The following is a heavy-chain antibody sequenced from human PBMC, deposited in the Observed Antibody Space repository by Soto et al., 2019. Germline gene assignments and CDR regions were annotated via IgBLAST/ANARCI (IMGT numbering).Heavy chain of an antibody. V-gene: IGHV4-34*01. CDR1: GGSFSGYY. Sequence: SETLSLTCAVYGGSFSGYYWSWIRQPPGKGLEWIGEINHSGSTNYNPSLKSRVTISVDTSKNQFSLKLSSVTAADTAVYYCARGYGSGSYLLGRGLPRGYWGQGTLVTVSS. J-gene: IGHJ4*02. CDR3: ARGYGSGSYLLGRGLPRGY. D-gene: IGHD3-10*01. CDR2: INHSGST.